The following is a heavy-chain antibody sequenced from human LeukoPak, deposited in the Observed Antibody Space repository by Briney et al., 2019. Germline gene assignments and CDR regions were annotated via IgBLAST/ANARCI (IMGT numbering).Heavy chain of an antibody. J-gene: IGHJ5*02. CDR2: ISVYNGNT. Sequence: ASVKVSCKASGYTSSSYGISWVRQAPGQGLEWMGWISVYNGNTNYVQKLRGRVTMTTDTSTNTAYMELRSLISDDTAVYYCARGNWFDTWGQGTLVTVSS. CDR3: ARGNWFDT. V-gene: IGHV1-18*01. CDR1: GYTSSSYG.